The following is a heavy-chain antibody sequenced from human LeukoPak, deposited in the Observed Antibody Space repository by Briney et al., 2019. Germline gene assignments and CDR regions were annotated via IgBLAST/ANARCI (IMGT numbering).Heavy chain of an antibody. J-gene: IGHJ4*02. CDR1: GFTFSRSG. CDR3: VKPRIIGLGWAQFDY. V-gene: IGHV3-23*01. D-gene: IGHD2-15*01. CDR2: FDGNADGT. Sequence: SGGSLRLSCATSGFTFSRSGMTWVRQPPGKGLEWVASFDGNADGTHYADSVKGRCTIPRDNSKNTVYLQMNSLRAEDTAIYYCVKPRIIGLGWAQFDYWGQGSLVTVSS.